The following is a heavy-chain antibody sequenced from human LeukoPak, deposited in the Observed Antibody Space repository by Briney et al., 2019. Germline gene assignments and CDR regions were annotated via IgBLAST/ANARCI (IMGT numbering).Heavy chain of an antibody. D-gene: IGHD6-19*01. CDR2: IHPASDGT. Sequence: GASVKVSCKASGYTFTGYYLHWVRQAPGQGLEWMGWIHPASDGTNYAQKFQGRVTMTRDTSVSTAYMELSSLRSDDTAVYYCARLAAVPGWGQGTLVIVSS. J-gene: IGHJ1*01. CDR3: ARLAAVPG. CDR1: GYTFTGYY. V-gene: IGHV1-2*02.